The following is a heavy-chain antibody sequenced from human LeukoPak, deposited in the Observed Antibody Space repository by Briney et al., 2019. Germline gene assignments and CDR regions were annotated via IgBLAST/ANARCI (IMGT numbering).Heavy chain of an antibody. Sequence: SETLSLTCTVSGGSISSYCWSWIRQPPGKGLEWIGYIFYSGSTNYNPSLKSRVTISVDTSKNQFSLKLSSVTAADTAVYYCVRSDDFWSGYYGYWGQGTPVTVSS. V-gene: IGHV4-59*01. CDR2: IFYSGST. D-gene: IGHD3-3*01. J-gene: IGHJ4*02. CDR3: VRSDDFWSGYYGY. CDR1: GGSISSYC.